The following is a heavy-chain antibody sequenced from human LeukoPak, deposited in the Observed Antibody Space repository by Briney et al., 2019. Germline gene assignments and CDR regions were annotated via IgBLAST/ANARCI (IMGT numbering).Heavy chain of an antibody. CDR2: IYYSGST. Sequence: PSETLSLTCTVSGGSISSGDYYWSWIRQPPGKGLEWIGYIYYSGSTYYNPSLKSRVTISVDTSKNQFSLKLSSVTATDTAVYYCAKNLEAPYYDFYDAFDIWGQGTMVTVSS. J-gene: IGHJ3*02. CDR1: GGSISSGDYY. D-gene: IGHD3-3*01. V-gene: IGHV4-30-4*01. CDR3: AKNLEAPYYDFYDAFDI.